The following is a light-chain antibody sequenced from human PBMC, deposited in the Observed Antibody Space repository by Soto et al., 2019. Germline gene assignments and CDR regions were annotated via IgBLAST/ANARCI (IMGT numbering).Light chain of an antibody. CDR2: DAS. V-gene: IGKV3-11*01. Sequence: EIVLTQSPATLSLSPGERATLSCRASQSVSSYLAWYQQKPGQAPRLLIYDASNRATGITARFGGSGSGTDFTLTISSLELEDFAVYYCQQRSNWPGTFGHGTKVEI. CDR3: QQRSNWPGT. CDR1: QSVSSY. J-gene: IGKJ1*01.